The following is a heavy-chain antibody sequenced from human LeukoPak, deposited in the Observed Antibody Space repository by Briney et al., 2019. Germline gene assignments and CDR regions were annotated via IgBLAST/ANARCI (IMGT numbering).Heavy chain of an antibody. CDR1: GYAFTGYY. V-gene: IGHV1-2*02. D-gene: IGHD3-22*01. Sequence: ASVKVSCKPSGYAFTGYYIHWVRQAPGQGPEWMGWINPNSGETSTAHKFQGRVTMTRDTSINTAYMELSRLTSDDTAVYYCAKEVVSMIVGVLYGMDVWGQGTAVTVSS. J-gene: IGHJ6*02. CDR2: INPNSGET. CDR3: AKEVVSMIVGVLYGMDV.